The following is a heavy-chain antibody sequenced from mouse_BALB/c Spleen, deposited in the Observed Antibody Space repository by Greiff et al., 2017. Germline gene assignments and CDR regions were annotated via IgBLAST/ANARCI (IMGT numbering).Heavy chain of an antibody. CDR2: INPSTGYT. V-gene: IGHV1-7*01. D-gene: IGHD2-5*01. CDR1: GYTFTSYW. Sequence: VQVVESGAELAKPGASVKMSCKASGYTFTSYWMHWVKQRPGQGLEWIGYINPSTGYTEYNQKFKDKATLTADKSSSTAYMQLSSLTSEDSAVYYCARRGFYSKSWYFDVWGAGTTVTVSS. J-gene: IGHJ1*01. CDR3: ARRGFYSKSWYFDV.